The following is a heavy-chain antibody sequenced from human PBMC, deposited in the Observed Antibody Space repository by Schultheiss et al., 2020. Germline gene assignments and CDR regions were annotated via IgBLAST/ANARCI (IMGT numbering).Heavy chain of an antibody. J-gene: IGHJ4*02. D-gene: IGHD3-10*01. CDR3: AKAYYGSGSYYTVGYFDY. Sequence: GESLKISCAASGFTVSSNYMSWVRQAPGKGLEWVAVISYDGSNKYYADSVKGRFTISRDNSKNTLYLQMNSLRAEDTAVYYCAKAYYGSGSYYTVGYFDYWGQGNTVNVYS. V-gene: IGHV3-30*18. CDR1: GFTVSSNY. CDR2: ISYDGSNK.